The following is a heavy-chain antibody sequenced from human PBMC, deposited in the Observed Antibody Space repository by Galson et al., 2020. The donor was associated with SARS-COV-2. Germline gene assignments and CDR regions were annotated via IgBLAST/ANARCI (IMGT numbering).Heavy chain of an antibody. CDR3: ARGGYGSGSRYHYYYYGMDV. CDR2: IIPIFGTS. Sequence: SVKVSCKASGGTFSNYVISWVRQAPGQGLEWMGGIIPIFGTSNYAPKFQGRVTITADESTSTAYMEVSSLRSDDTAVYYCARGGYGSGSRYHYYYYGMDVWGQGTTVTVSS. CDR1: GGTFSNYV. J-gene: IGHJ6*02. D-gene: IGHD3-10*01. V-gene: IGHV1-69*13.